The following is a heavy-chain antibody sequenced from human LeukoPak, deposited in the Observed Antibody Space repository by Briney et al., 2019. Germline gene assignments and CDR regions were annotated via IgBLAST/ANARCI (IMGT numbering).Heavy chain of an antibody. Sequence: PGESLKISCKGSGYSFTTYWIGWVRQMPGKGLEWMGTIYPGDSDTRYSPSFQGQVTISADKSISTAYLQWSSLKASDTGMYYCAIFDFLFGEIDNWFDPWGQGTLVTVSS. CDR1: GYSFTTYW. J-gene: IGHJ5*02. D-gene: IGHD3-3*01. V-gene: IGHV5-51*01. CDR2: IYPGDSDT. CDR3: AIFDFLFGEIDNWFDP.